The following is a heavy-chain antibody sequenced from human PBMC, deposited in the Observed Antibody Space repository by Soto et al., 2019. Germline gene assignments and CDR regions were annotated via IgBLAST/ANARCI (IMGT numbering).Heavy chain of an antibody. J-gene: IGHJ4*02. CDR1: GFTFSRQW. CDR2: ITSDGSST. Sequence: TGGSLRLSCAASGFTFSRQWMHWVRQTPGKGLVWVSRITSDGSSTDYADSVRGRFTISRDNAKNTLYLQMNSLRAEDTSVYYCLRSYDFWGQGTLVTVSS. V-gene: IGHV3-74*01. CDR3: LRSYDF.